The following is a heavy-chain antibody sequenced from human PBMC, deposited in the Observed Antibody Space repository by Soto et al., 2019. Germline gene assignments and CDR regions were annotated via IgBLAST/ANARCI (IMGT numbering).Heavy chain of an antibody. J-gene: IGHJ3*02. CDR3: AKETATVGGAFEI. CDR1: GFICSSYD. D-gene: IGHD3-3*01. CDR2: ILVSVSP. Sequence: GGSLRLSCAVSGFICSSYDMSWVRQAPGKGLEWVSTILVSVSPHYEDSVKGRFTVSRDTSKNTVYLQMNSLTAGGTAVYYCAKETATVGGAFEICGPGTQVTVS. V-gene: IGHV3-23*01.